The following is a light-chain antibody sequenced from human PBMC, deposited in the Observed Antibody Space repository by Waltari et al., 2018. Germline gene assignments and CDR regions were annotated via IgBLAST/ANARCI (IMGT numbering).Light chain of an antibody. CDR2: DVT. Sequence: QSALTQPASVSGSPGQSITISCTGTSSDIAVHNYVSWYQQNPGKAPQLIIYDVTKRPSEVSNRFSASKSGNTASLTISGLQAEDEADYYCSSYTTSDSVVFGGGTKLTVL. J-gene: IGLJ2*01. CDR1: SSDIAVHNY. CDR3: SSYTTSDSVV. V-gene: IGLV2-14*01.